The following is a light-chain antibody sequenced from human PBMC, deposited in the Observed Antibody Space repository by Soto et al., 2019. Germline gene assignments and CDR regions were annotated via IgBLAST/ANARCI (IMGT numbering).Light chain of an antibody. J-gene: IGKJ4*01. Sequence: DIQMTQSPSSLSASVGDSVTITCRASQSINIYLSWYQQKPGKAPKLLINVASTLQGGVPSRFSGSGSGTEFTLAISSLQPEDSETYYCQQSFTTPQTFGAGTKVDI. CDR3: QQSFTTPQT. CDR2: VAS. V-gene: IGKV1-39*01. CDR1: QSINIY.